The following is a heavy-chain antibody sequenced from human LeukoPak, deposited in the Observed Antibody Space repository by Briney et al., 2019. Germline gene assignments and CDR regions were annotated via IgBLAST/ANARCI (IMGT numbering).Heavy chain of an antibody. CDR3: ARAQYYYGSSGYYQTTGNFDY. V-gene: IGHV5-10-1*01. D-gene: IGHD3-22*01. CDR2: IDPSDSYT. CDR1: GYSFTSYW. J-gene: IGHJ4*02. Sequence: GESLKISCKGSGYSFTSYWISWVRQMPGKGLEWMGRIDPSDSYTNYSPSFQGHVTISADKSISTAYLQWSSLKASDTAMYYCARAQYYYGSSGYYQTTGNFDYWGQGTLVTVSS.